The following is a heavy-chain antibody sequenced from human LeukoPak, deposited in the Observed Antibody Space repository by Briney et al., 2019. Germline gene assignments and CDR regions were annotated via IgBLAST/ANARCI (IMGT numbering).Heavy chain of an antibody. CDR1: GGSISSGSYY. Sequence: SQTLSLTCTVSGGSISSGSYYWSWIRQPAGKGLEWIGRIYTSGSTNYNPSLKSPVTISVDTSKNQFSLKLSSVTAADTAVYYCARALPHWFDPWGQGTLVTVSS. V-gene: IGHV4-61*02. J-gene: IGHJ5*02. CDR2: IYTSGST. CDR3: ARALPHWFDP.